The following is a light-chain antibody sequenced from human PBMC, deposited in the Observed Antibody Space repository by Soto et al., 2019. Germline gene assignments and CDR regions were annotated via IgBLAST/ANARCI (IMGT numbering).Light chain of an antibody. V-gene: IGKV2-30*02. J-gene: IGKJ5*01. CDR2: KVS. CDR3: MQGTYWPFT. CDR1: QSLVHSDGIAY. Sequence: DVVMTQSPLSLPVTLGQPASISCRSNQSLVHSDGIAYFSWFQQRPGRSPRRLIYKVSNRDSGVPARFSGSGSGTDFALKISSVEAEDVGVYYCMQGTYWPFTFGQGTLLESK.